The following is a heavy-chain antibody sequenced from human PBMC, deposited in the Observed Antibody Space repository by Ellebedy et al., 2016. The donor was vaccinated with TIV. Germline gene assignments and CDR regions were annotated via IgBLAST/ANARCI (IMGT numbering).Heavy chain of an antibody. CDR1: GFTFSSYA. J-gene: IGHJ4*02. Sequence: GGSLRLXCAASGFTFSSYAMSWVRQAPGKGLEWVSAISGSGAGTYYADSVKSRFTISRDNSKNTLYLQMNSLRAEDTAVYYCAKSGYDILTAYLYWGQGTLVTVAS. D-gene: IGHD3-9*01. CDR2: ISGSGAGT. CDR3: AKSGYDILTAYLY. V-gene: IGHV3-23*01.